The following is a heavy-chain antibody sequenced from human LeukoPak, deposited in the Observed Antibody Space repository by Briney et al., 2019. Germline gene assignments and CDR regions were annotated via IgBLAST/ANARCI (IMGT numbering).Heavy chain of an antibody. CDR3: ARGGPYYDFWSGWDYMDV. V-gene: IGHV3-74*01. CDR1: GFTFSSYW. J-gene: IGHJ6*03. CDR2: INTDGSST. D-gene: IGHD3-3*01. Sequence: PGGSLRLSCAASGFTFSSYWMRWVRQAPGKGLVWVSRINTDGSSTSYADSVKGRFTISRDNAKNTLYLQMNSLRAEDTAVYYCARGGPYYDFWSGWDYMDVWGKGTTVTVSS.